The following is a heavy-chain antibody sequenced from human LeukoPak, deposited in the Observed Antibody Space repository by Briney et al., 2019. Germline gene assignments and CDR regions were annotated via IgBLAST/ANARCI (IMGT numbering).Heavy chain of an antibody. CDR2: IYYSGST. J-gene: IGHJ5*02. CDR1: GGSISSYY. D-gene: IGHD6-19*01. Sequence: SETLSLTCTVSGGSISSYYWSWIRQPPGKGLEWSGYIYYSGSTNYNPSLTSRVTISAATPKNQFSLKLTSVTAADTAVYYCARDSSAFAGWFDPWGQGTLVTVSS. V-gene: IGHV4-59*01. CDR3: ARDSSAFAGWFDP.